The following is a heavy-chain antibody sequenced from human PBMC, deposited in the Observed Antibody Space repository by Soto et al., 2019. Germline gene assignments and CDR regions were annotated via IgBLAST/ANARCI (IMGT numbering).Heavy chain of an antibody. CDR2: INPNSGGT. J-gene: IGHJ3*02. CDR3: ARAYSSGWYDAFDI. Sequence: GASVKVSCKASGYTFTGYYMHWVRQAPGQGLEWMGWINPNSGGTNYAQKFQGWVTMTRDTSISTAYMELSRLRSDDTAVYYCARAYSSGWYDAFDIWGQVTMVTVSS. D-gene: IGHD6-19*01. V-gene: IGHV1-2*04. CDR1: GYTFTGYY.